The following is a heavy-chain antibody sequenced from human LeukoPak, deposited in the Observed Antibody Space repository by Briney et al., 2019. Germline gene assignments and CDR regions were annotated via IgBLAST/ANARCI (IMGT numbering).Heavy chain of an antibody. V-gene: IGHV1-24*01. Sequence: GASVKVSCKVSGYTLTELSMHWVRQAPGKGLEWMGGFDPEDGETIYAQKFQGRVTMTEDTSTDTAYMELSSLRSEDTAVYYCAKAPYYYDSSGYYYWGQGTLVTVSS. CDR1: GYTLTELS. CDR2: FDPEDGET. J-gene: IGHJ4*02. CDR3: AKAPYYYDSSGYYY. D-gene: IGHD3-22*01.